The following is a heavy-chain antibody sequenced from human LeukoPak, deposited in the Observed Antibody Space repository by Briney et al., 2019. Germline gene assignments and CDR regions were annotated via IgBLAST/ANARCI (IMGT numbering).Heavy chain of an antibody. CDR2: FDPEDGET. CDR1: GYTLTELS. J-gene: IGHJ6*02. V-gene: IGHV1-24*01. Sequence: ASVKVSCKVSGYTLTELSMHWVRQAPGKGLEWMGGFDPEDGETIYAQKFQCRVTMTEDTSTDTAYMELSSLRSEDTAVYYCATTAPEHFDKNYYYYGMDVWGQGTTVTVSS. CDR3: ATTAPEHFDKNYYYYGMDV. D-gene: IGHD3-3*02.